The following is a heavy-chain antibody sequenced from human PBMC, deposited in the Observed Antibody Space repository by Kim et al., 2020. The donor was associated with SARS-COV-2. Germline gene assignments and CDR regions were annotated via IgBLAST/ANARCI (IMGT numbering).Heavy chain of an antibody. J-gene: IGHJ6*02. Sequence: SETLSLTCAVYGGSFSGYYWSWIRQPPGKGLEWIGEINHSGSTNYYPSLKSRVTISVDTSKNQFSLKLSSVTAADTAVYYCARGGTFSVTIFGVVIIRPLMDVWGQGTTVTVSS. CDR2: INHSGST. CDR1: GGSFSGYY. CDR3: ARGGTFSVTIFGVVIIRPLMDV. D-gene: IGHD3-3*01. V-gene: IGHV4-34*01.